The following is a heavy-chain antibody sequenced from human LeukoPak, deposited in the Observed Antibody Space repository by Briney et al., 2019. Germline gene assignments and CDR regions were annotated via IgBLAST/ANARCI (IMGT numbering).Heavy chain of an antibody. D-gene: IGHD5-12*01. CDR3: ARGYTKTSFHDAFDI. V-gene: IGHV4-31*03. CDR2: IYYSGST. CDR1: GRSISSGGYY. Sequence: TLSLTCTVSGRSISSGGYYWTWIRQHPGNGLEWFGYIYYSGSTYYNPSLKSRVTISVDTSKNQFSLKLSSVTAADTAVYYCARGYTKTSFHDAFDIWGQGTMVTVSS. J-gene: IGHJ3*02.